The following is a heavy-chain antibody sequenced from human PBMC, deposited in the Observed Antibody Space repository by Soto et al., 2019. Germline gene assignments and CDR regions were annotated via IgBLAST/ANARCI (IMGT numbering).Heavy chain of an antibody. J-gene: IGHJ4*02. CDR2: ISYDGSNK. CDR3: AKHLSGSSDY. Sequence: QVQLVESGGGVVQPGRSLRLSCAASGFTFSSYGMHWVRQAPGKGLEWVAVISYDGSNKYYADSVKGRFTISRDNSKNTLYLQMNSLRAEDTAVYYCAKHLSGSSDYWGQGTLVTVSS. CDR1: GFTFSSYG. D-gene: IGHD1-26*01. V-gene: IGHV3-30*18.